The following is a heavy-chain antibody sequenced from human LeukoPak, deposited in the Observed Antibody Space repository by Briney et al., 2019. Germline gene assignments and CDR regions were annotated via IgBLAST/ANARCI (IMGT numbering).Heavy chain of an antibody. CDR3: ARDYMGWSGGIGY. CDR2: ICSSSSYI. CDR1: GFTFSSYS. V-gene: IGHV3-21*01. J-gene: IGHJ4*02. Sequence: GGSLTLSCAASGFTFSSYSMNWVRQAPGKGLEWVSSICSSSSYIYYADTVKGRFTISRDNAKNSLYLQMNSLRAEDTAVYYCARDYMGWSGGIGYWGQGTLVTVSS. D-gene: IGHD1-26*01.